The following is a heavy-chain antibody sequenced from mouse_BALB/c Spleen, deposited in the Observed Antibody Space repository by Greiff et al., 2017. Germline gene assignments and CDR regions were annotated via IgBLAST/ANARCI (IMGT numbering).Heavy chain of an antibody. CDR3: ARGLGGAY. J-gene: IGHJ3*01. D-gene: IGHD4-1*01. Sequence: VKLQQSGAELVRPGTSVKVSCKASGYAFTNYLIEWVQQRPGQGLEWIGVINPGSGGTNYNEKFKGKATLTADKSSSTAYMQLSSLTSDDSAVYFCARGLGGAYWGQGTLVTVSA. CDR2: INPGSGGT. CDR1: GYAFTNYL. V-gene: IGHV1-54*01.